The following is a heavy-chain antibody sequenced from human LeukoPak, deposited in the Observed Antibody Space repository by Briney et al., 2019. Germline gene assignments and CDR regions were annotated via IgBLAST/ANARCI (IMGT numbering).Heavy chain of an antibody. V-gene: IGHV3-23*01. CDR1: RFSFSNYA. J-gene: IGHJ4*02. Sequence: GGSLRLSCAASRFSFSNYAMSWVRQAPGKGLEWVSSISGSGGNTYYADSVKGRFTISRDNSKNTLYLQMNSLRAEDTAVYYCAKAPASSSYYGRFDYWGQGTLVTVSS. CDR3: AKAPASSSYYGRFDY. D-gene: IGHD3-22*01. CDR2: ISGSGGNT.